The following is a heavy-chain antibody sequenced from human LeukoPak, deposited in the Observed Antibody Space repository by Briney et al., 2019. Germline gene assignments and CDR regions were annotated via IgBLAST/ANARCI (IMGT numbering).Heavy chain of an antibody. D-gene: IGHD6-13*01. CDR2: ISAYNGNT. Sequence: ASVKVSCKASGYTFTSYGISWVRQAPGQGLEWMGWISAYNGNTNYAQKLQGRVTMTTDTSTSTAYMELRSLRSDDTAVYYCARIAGGWTAGNPFDIWGQGTMVTVSS. V-gene: IGHV1-18*01. CDR3: ARIAGGWTAGNPFDI. CDR1: GYTFTSYG. J-gene: IGHJ3*02.